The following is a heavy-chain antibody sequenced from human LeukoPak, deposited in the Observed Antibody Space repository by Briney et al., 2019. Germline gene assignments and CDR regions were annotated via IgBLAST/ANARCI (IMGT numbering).Heavy chain of an antibody. D-gene: IGHD4-17*01. CDR3: AREDYGDYLYDY. CDR1: GFTSSSYW. V-gene: IGHV3-74*01. J-gene: IGHJ4*02. Sequence: PGGSLRLSCAASGFTSSSYWMHWVRQAPGKGLVWVSRINSDGSSTSYADSVKGRFTISRDNAKNTLYLQMNSLRAEDTAVYYCAREDYGDYLYDYWGQGTLVTVSS. CDR2: INSDGSST.